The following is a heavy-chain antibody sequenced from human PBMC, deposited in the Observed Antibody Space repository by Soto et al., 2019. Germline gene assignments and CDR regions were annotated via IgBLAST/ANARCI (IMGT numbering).Heavy chain of an antibody. D-gene: IGHD1-26*01. CDR3: ARGIVGATQYYYGMDV. V-gene: IGHV6-1*01. Sequence: SQTLSLTCAISGDSVSSNSAAWNWIRQSPSRGLEWLGRTYYRSKWYNDYAVSVKSRIAINPDTSKNQFSLQLNSVTPEDTAVYYCARGIVGATQYYYGMDVWGQGTTVTVSS. J-gene: IGHJ6*02. CDR2: TYYRSKWYN. CDR1: GDSVSSNSAA.